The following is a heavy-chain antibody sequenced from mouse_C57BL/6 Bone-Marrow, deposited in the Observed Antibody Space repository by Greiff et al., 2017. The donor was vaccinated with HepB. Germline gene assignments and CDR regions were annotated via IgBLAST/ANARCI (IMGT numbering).Heavy chain of an antibody. V-gene: IGHV5-4*01. CDR3: ASSTMFTSDAMDY. J-gene: IGHJ4*01. D-gene: IGHD2-2*01. Sequence: EVQLVESGGGLVKPGGSLKLSCAASGFTFSSYAMSWVRQTPEKRLEWVATISDGGSYTYYPDNVKGRFTITRSNAKNNLYLQMSHLNSEDTAMYYCASSTMFTSDAMDYWGQGTSVTVSS. CDR2: ISDGGSYT. CDR1: GFTFSSYA.